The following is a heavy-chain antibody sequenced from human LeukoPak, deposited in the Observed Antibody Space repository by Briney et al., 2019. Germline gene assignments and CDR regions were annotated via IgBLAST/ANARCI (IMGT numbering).Heavy chain of an antibody. Sequence: PSETLSLTCTVSGGSISSYYWSWIRQPPGKGLEWIGYIYYSGSTSYNPSLKSRVTISVDTSKNQFSLKLSSVTAADTAVYYCAGISSSSGDYWGQGTLVTVSS. CDR2: IYYSGST. J-gene: IGHJ4*02. CDR1: GGSISSYY. D-gene: IGHD6-13*01. CDR3: AGISSSSGDY. V-gene: IGHV4-59*08.